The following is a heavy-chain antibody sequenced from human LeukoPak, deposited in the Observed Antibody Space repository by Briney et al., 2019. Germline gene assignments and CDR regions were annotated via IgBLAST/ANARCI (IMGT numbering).Heavy chain of an antibody. CDR3: ARLLSSGGLGVDY. CDR1: GYTFTGYY. CDR2: INPNSGGT. D-gene: IGHD6-19*01. J-gene: IGHJ4*02. V-gene: IGHV1-2*04. Sequence: ASVKVSCNASGYTFTGYYMHWVRQAPGQGLEWVGWINPNSGGTNYAQKFQGWVTMTRDTSISTAYMELSRLRSDDTAVYYCARLLSSGGLGVDYWGQGTLVTVSS.